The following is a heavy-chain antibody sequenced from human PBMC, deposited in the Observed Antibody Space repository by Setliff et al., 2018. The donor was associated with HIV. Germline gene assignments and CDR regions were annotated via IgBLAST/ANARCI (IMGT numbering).Heavy chain of an antibody. J-gene: IGHJ4*02. CDR1: GGSITTSSFY. CDR2: IYYSGST. V-gene: IGHV4-39*01. D-gene: IGHD3-22*01. CDR3: ARRPSPYYYYDSSGYSGGNVDY. Sequence: KTSETLSLTCTVSGGSITTSSFYWGWIRQAPGKGLEWIGDIYYSGSTHYNPSLQSRITISVDTSKNQFSLRLSSVTAADTAVYYCARRPSPYYYYDSSGYSGGNVDYWGQGTLVTVSS.